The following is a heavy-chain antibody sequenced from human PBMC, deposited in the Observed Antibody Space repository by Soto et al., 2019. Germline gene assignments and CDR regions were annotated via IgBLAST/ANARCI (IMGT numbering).Heavy chain of an antibody. V-gene: IGHV5-10-1*01. CDR2: IDPSDSST. Sequence: PGESLKISCKGSGYTFTNYWISWVRQMPGKGLEWMGKIDPSDSSTNYSPSFQGHVTMSADESTSAAYLQWSRLKASDTAMYYIVSLLGSDRGILFPGEPWGQATLV. D-gene: IGHD3-10*01. CDR1: GYTFTNYW. J-gene: IGHJ5*02. CDR3: VSLLGSDRGILFPGEP.